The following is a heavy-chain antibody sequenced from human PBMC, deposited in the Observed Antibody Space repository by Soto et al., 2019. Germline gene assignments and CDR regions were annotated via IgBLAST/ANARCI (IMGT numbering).Heavy chain of an antibody. CDR1: GGTFSSYT. V-gene: IGHV1-69*02. Sequence: QVQLVQSGAEVKKPGSSVKVSCKASGGTFSSYTISWVRQAPGQGLEWMGRIIPILGIANYAQKFQGRVTITADKSTNTAYMELSSLRSEDTAVYYCARADGYNFGYYFDYWGQGTLVTVSS. CDR2: IIPILGIA. D-gene: IGHD5-12*01. J-gene: IGHJ4*02. CDR3: ARADGYNFGYYFDY.